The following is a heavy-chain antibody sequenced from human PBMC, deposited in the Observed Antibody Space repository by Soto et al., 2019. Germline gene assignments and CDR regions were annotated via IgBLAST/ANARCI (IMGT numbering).Heavy chain of an antibody. CDR2: TYYRSKWYN. Sequence: SQTLSLTCAISGDSVSSNSASWNWIRQSPSRGREWLGRTYYRSKWYNDYAISVKSRITINPDTSKNRFSLQLNSLTPEDTAVYYYPRAHLGRDRYTLERFEPWGQGTLLTVSS. CDR3: PRAHLGRDRYTLERFEP. V-gene: IGHV6-1*01. J-gene: IGHJ5*02. D-gene: IGHD1-1*01. CDR1: GDSVSSNSAS.